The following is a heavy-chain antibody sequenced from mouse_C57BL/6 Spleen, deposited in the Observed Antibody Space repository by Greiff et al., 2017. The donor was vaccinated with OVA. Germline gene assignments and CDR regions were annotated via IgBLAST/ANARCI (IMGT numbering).Heavy chain of an antibody. V-gene: IGHV1-15*01. CDR1: GYTFTDYE. CDR2: IDPETGGT. J-gene: IGHJ2*01. CDR3: TRSIPYFDY. D-gene: IGHD2-10*02. Sequence: QVQLQQSGAELVRPGASVTLSCKASGYTFTDYEMHWVKQTPVHGLEWIGAIDPETGGTAYNQKFKGKAILTADKSSSTAYMELRSLTSEDSAVYYCTRSIPYFDYWGQGTTLTVSS.